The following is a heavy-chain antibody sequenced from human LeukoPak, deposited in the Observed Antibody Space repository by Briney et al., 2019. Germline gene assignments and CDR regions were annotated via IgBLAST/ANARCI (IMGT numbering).Heavy chain of an antibody. D-gene: IGHD3-22*01. J-gene: IGHJ4*02. CDR1: GFTFNSFW. V-gene: IGHV3-7*05. CDR2: INHGGSNK. CDR3: AKDRGPPITMIVVVTPDH. Sequence: GGSLRLSCAASGFTFNSFWMSWVRQAPGQGLEWVTNINHGGSNKSYVDSVKGRFTISRDNAKNSLYLQMSSLRAEDTAVYFCAKDRGPPITMIVVVTPDHGGQETLVSVSS.